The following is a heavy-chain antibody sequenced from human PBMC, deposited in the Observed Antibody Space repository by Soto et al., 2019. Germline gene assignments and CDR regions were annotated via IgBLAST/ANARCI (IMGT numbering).Heavy chain of an antibody. CDR2: IYYGGST. D-gene: IGHD3-9*01. V-gene: IGHV4-39*01. Sequence: LSLTCTVSRGSVRSGSFYWAWIRQPPGKGLEWIGSIYYGGSTHYNPSLKSRVSISVDTSKNQFSLTLPSVTAADTAVYYCARHRMGAIPYVDWSTRKYYYGMDVWGQGTTVTVSS. CDR3: ARHRMGAIPYVDWSTRKYYYGMDV. CDR1: RGSVRSGSFY. J-gene: IGHJ6*02.